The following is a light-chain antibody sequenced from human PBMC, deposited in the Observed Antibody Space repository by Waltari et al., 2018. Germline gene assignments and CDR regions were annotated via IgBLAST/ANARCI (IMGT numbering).Light chain of an antibody. CDR3: SSFTSGNTWV. Sequence: QSALTQPPSVSGSPGQSVTISCTGASSDVGSYNRVSWYQPPPGTVPKLLIYEVTNRPSGVPGRFSGSKSGNTASLTISGLQAEDEGDYYCSSFTSGNTWVFGGGTKLTVL. CDR1: SSDVGSYNR. V-gene: IGLV2-18*02. J-gene: IGLJ3*02. CDR2: EVT.